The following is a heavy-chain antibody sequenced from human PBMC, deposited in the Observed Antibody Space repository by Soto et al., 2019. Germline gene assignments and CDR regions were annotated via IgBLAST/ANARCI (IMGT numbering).Heavy chain of an antibody. Sequence: SVTMSLTCTIDGANFSDYSLSWIRQHPGKGLQWIGEINHTGSTNYSPSLKSRVTISQDTSKNHFFLGLRSVTAADTAVYYCGRRPAYTKNRYIGSAPGGKGTPVTVSS. CDR2: INHTGST. V-gene: IGHV4-34*01. D-gene: IGHD1-1*01. J-gene: IGHJ5*02. CDR3: GRRPAYTKNRYIGSAP. CDR1: GANFSDYS.